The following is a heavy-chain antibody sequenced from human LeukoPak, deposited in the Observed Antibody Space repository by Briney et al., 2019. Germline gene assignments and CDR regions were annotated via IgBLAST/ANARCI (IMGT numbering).Heavy chain of an antibody. Sequence: SVKVSCKASGGTFSSYAISWVRQAPGQGLEWMGGIIPIFGTANDAQKFQGRVTITADESTSTAYMERSSLRSEDTAVYYWASHYYDSSGYLEAFDIWGQGTMVTVSS. CDR1: GGTFSSYA. J-gene: IGHJ3*02. CDR3: ASHYYDSSGYLEAFDI. D-gene: IGHD3-22*01. CDR2: IIPIFGTA. V-gene: IGHV1-69*13.